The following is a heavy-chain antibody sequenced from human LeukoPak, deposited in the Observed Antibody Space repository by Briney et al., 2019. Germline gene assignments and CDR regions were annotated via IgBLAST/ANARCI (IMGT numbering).Heavy chain of an antibody. CDR3: ARASVVTPGVNWFDP. V-gene: IGHV4-59*01. CDR2: IYYSGST. J-gene: IGHJ5*02. CDR1: GGSISSYY. Sequence: SETLSLTCTVSGGSISSYYWSWIRQPPGKGLEWIGYIYYSGSTNYNPSLKSRVTISVDTSKNQFSLKLSSVTAADTAVYYCARASVVTPGVNWFDPCGQGTLVTVSS. D-gene: IGHD4-23*01.